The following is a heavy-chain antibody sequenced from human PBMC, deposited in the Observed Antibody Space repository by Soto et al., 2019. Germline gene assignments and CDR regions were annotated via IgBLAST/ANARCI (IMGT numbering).Heavy chain of an antibody. CDR2: INPSGGYT. CDR3: ARGGGIVVVTATYDH. Sequence: GASVKVSCKASGYTFTTYYMNWVRQAPGQGLEWLGIINPSGGYTTYAQRFLGRVTMTSDTSTSTVHMKLGSLTSEDTAVYYCARGGGIVVVTATYDHWGQGTLVTVS. CDR1: GYTFTTYY. D-gene: IGHD2-21*02. J-gene: IGHJ4*02. V-gene: IGHV1-46*03.